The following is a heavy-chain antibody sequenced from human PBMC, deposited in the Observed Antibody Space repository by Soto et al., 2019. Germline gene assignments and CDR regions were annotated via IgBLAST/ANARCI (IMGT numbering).Heavy chain of an antibody. Sequence: GASVKVSCKTSGYTFTDYDINWGRQATGQGLEWIGWMNPNSGETGYAQKFQGRVTMTRSASLSTAYLELSSLRSGDTAVYYCARVAVAARPRWYNWFDPWGQGTLVTVSS. CDR2: MNPNSGET. J-gene: IGHJ5*02. CDR3: ARVAVAARPRWYNWFDP. CDR1: GYTFTDYD. V-gene: IGHV1-8*01. D-gene: IGHD2-15*01.